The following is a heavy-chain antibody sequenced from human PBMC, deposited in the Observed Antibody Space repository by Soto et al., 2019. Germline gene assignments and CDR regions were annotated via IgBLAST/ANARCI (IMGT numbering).Heavy chain of an antibody. CDR1: GFTFTSSA. D-gene: IGHD4-17*01. Sequence: SVKVSCKASGFTFTSSAVQWVRQARGQRLEWIGWIVVGSGNTNYAQKFQERVTITRDMSTSTAYMELSSLRSEDTAVYYCAAASTVTTRSGVYYYYGMDVWGQGTTVTVSS. V-gene: IGHV1-58*01. CDR2: IVVGSGNT. J-gene: IGHJ6*02. CDR3: AAASTVTTRSGVYYYYGMDV.